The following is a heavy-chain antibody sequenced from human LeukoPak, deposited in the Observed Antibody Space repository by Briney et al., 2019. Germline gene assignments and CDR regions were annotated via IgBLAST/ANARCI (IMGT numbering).Heavy chain of an antibody. Sequence: ASVKVSCKASGFRFSSFGVSWVRQAPGQGLEWMGWISNYFGVTHYAEKFEDRVTMTVDTSTTTVYMELRSLKYDDTAIYYCARDSDYSGNGNGDWFDPWGQGTVVTLSS. CDR1: GFRFSSFG. V-gene: IGHV1-18*04. D-gene: IGHD4-11*01. J-gene: IGHJ5*02. CDR3: ARDSDYSGNGNGDWFDP. CDR2: ISNYFGVT.